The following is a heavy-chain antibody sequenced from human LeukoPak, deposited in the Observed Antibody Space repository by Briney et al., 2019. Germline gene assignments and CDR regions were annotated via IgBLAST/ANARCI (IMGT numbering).Heavy chain of an antibody. CDR1: GFTFSSSA. CDR2: ISNNGGYT. CDR3: AKDGRYFDL. D-gene: IGHD1-26*01. J-gene: IGHJ2*01. V-gene: IGHV3-23*01. Sequence: GGSLRLSCAASGFTFSSSAMSWVRQAPGKGLEWVSAISNNGGYTYYADSVQGRFTISRDNSKSTLCLQMNSLRAEDTAVYYCAKDGRYFDLRGRGTLVTVSS.